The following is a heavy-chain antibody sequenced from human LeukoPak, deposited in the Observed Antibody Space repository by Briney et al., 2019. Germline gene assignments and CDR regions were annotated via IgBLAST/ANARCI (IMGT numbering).Heavy chain of an antibody. CDR1: GYTFTSYG. V-gene: IGHV1-18*01. CDR3: ARIDVAAADYYFDY. J-gene: IGHJ4*02. D-gene: IGHD6-13*01. CDR2: ISAYNGNT. Sequence: ASVKVSCKASGYTFTSYGISWVRQAPGQGLEWMGWISAYNGNTNYAQKLQGRVTMTTDTSTSTAYMELRSLRSDDTAVCYCARIDVAAADYYFDYWGQGTLVTVSS.